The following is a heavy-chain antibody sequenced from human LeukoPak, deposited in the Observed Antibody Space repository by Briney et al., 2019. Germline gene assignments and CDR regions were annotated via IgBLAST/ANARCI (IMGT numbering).Heavy chain of an antibody. CDR3: AREGNWFDP. CDR1: GGSFSGYY. CDR2: IYYSGST. V-gene: IGHV4-59*01. Sequence: KPSETLSLTCAVYGGSFSGYYWTWIRQPPGKGLEWIGYIYYSGSTNYNPSLKSRVTISVDTSNNQFSLKLSSVTAADTAVYYCAREGNWFDPWGQGTLVTVSS. J-gene: IGHJ5*02.